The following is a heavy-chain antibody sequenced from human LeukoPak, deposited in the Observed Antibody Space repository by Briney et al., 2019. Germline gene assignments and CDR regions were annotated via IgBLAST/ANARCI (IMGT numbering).Heavy chain of an antibody. CDR3: ARDLSSGSDLDY. Sequence: ASVKVSCRASGYTFTGYYMHWVRQAPGQGLEWMGWINPNSGGTNYAQKFQGRVTMTRDTSISTAYMELSRLRPDDTAVYYCARDLSSGSDLDYWGQGTLVTVSS. CDR1: GYTFTGYY. J-gene: IGHJ4*02. V-gene: IGHV1-2*02. D-gene: IGHD6-19*01. CDR2: INPNSGGT.